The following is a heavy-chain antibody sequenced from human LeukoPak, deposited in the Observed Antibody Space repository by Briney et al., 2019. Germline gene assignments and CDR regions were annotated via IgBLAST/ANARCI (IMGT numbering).Heavy chain of an antibody. CDR2: INANSGTT. V-gene: IGHV3-23*01. Sequence: PGGSLRLSCAASGITFSTSGMHWLRQPPGKGLEWVSTINANSGTTSYAASVRGRFTISRDNSKNTLYLQVNTLRADDTATYYCAKPVSGGLAVTADWFHPWGQGTLVVVSS. CDR1: GITFSTSG. CDR3: AKPVSGGLAVTADWFHP. J-gene: IGHJ5*01. D-gene: IGHD6-19*01.